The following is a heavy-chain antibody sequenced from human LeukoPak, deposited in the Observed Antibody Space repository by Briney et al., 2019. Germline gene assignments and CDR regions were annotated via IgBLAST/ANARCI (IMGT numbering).Heavy chain of an antibody. J-gene: IGHJ4*02. V-gene: IGHV3-7*01. Sequence: PGGSLRLSCAASGFTFSSYSMSWVRQAPGKGLGWVANIKKDGSEKYYVDSVKGRFTISRDNAKTSLYLQMNSLRAEDTAVYYCARDLSGVAGYTYGRGIDYWGQGTLVTVSS. CDR1: GFTFSSYS. D-gene: IGHD5-18*01. CDR3: ARDLSGVAGYTYGRGIDY. CDR2: IKKDGSEK.